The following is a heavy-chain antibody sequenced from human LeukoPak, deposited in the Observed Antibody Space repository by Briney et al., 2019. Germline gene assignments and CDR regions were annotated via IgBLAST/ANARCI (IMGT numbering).Heavy chain of an antibody. D-gene: IGHD3-10*01. Sequence: PGGSLRLSCAASGFTFSRYEMNGVRQAPGKGLEWVSYISSSGSTIYYADSVKGRFTISRDNAKNSLYLQMNSLRAEDTAVYYCARDVSYGPGGYFDYWGQGTLVTVSS. CDR3: ARDVSYGPGGYFDY. CDR1: GFTFSRYE. CDR2: ISSSGSTI. V-gene: IGHV3-48*03. J-gene: IGHJ4*02.